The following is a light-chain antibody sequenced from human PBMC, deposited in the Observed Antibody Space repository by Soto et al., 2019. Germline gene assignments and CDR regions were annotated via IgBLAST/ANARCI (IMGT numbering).Light chain of an antibody. J-gene: IGKJ1*01. CDR1: QSVSSD. V-gene: IGKV3-15*01. CDR2: GAS. CDR3: QQYDIWPWT. Sequence: EIVMTQSPATLSVSPGERATLSCRASQSVSSDLAWYHQKPGQAPRLLIYGASTRATGIPARFSGSGSGTEFTLTISSLQSEDFVVYFCQQYDIWPWTFGQGTKVDIK.